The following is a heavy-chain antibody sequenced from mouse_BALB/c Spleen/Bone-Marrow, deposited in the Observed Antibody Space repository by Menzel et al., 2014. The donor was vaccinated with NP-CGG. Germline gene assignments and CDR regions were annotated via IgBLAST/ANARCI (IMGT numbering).Heavy chain of an antibody. V-gene: IGHV5-6-5*01. CDR2: ISSRGST. D-gene: IGHD1-1*01. CDR1: GFTFSSYA. CDR3: ASVTTVLWYFDF. Sequence: EVKLVESGGGLLKPGGSLKLSCAASGFTFSSYAMSWVRQTPEKRLEWVASISSRGSTYHPDSVMGRFTISRDKARNILFLQMSSLRAEDTAMYYGASVTTVLWYFDFWGAGTTVTVSS. J-gene: IGHJ1*01.